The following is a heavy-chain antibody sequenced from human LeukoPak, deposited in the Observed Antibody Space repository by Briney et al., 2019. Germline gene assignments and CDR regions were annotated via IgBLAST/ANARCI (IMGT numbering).Heavy chain of an antibody. CDR2: ISAYNSNT. D-gene: IGHD6-6*01. V-gene: IGHV1-18*01. CDR3: ARGYSSSSRGFDY. Sequence: VTVSSKASGYTFTSYGISGVRPAPGQGGEWVGWISAYNSNTNYAKKLQGRVTMTTDTSTSTAYMELRSLRPDDTAVYYCARGYSSSSRGFDYCGQGTLVTVSS. J-gene: IGHJ4*02. CDR1: GYTFTSYG.